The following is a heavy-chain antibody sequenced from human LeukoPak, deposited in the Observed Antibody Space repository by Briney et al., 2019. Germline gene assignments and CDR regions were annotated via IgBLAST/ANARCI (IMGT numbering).Heavy chain of an antibody. Sequence: PSETLSLTCTVSGGSISSYYWSWIRQPPGKGLEWIGYIYYSGSTNYNPSLKSRVTMSVDTSKNQFSLKLSSVTAADTAVYYCTRQPYNWNDYYYHGMGVWGQGTTVTVSS. V-gene: IGHV4-59*08. CDR1: GGSISSYY. CDR2: IYYSGST. J-gene: IGHJ6*02. CDR3: TRQPYNWNDYYYHGMGV. D-gene: IGHD1-1*01.